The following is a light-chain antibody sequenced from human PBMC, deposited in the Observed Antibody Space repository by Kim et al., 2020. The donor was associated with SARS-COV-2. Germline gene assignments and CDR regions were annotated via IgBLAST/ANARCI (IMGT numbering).Light chain of an antibody. J-gene: IGLJ2*01. V-gene: IGLV2-14*03. CDR3: SSYTSSSTLVV. CDR2: DVS. Sequence: QSITISCPGTSSYVGGYNYFSWYQQHPGKAPKLMIYDVSNRPSGVSNRFSGSKSGNTASLTISGLQAEDEADYYCSSYTSSSTLVVFGGGTQLTVL. CDR1: SSYVGGYNY.